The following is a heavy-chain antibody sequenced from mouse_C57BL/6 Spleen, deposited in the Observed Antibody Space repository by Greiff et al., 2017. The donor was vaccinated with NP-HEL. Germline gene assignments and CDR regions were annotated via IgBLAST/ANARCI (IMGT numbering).Heavy chain of an antibody. V-gene: IGHV1-64*01. CDR2: IHPNSGST. D-gene: IGHD1-1*01. J-gene: IGHJ2*01. CDR1: GYTFTSYW. Sequence: QVQLQQPGAELVKPGASVKLSCKASGYTFTSYWMHWVKQRPGQGLEWIGMIHPNSGSTNYNEKFKSKATLTVDKSSSTAYMQLSSLTSEDSAVYYCARSTLEDHFDSWGEGTTLTVSS. CDR3: ARSTLEDHFDS.